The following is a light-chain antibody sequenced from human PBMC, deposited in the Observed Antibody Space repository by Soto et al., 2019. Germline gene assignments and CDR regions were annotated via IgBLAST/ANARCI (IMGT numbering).Light chain of an antibody. CDR1: QSIGTW. J-gene: IGKJ1*01. CDR3: QQYSDSSGA. Sequence: IKVYHSPSTLSASVGDRVTITCGASQSIGTWLAWYQQKPGKAPKLLIFDASTLESGVPSRFSGSGSGTDFTLTISSLQPDDFATYYCQQYSDSSGAFGQRTK. CDR2: DAS. V-gene: IGKV1-5*01.